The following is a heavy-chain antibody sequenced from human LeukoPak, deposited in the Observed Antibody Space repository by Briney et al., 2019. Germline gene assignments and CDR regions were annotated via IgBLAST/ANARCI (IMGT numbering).Heavy chain of an antibody. CDR1: GFTFSNAW. J-gene: IGHJ4*02. CDR2: SKSKTDGGTT. V-gene: IGHV3-15*01. D-gene: IGHD1-14*01. Sequence: GGSLRLSCAASGFTFSNAWMTWVRKGPGKGPELVCRSKSKTDGGTTDYAAPVKGRFTISSDDSKNTLYLQINSMKAEETAVYYCTILTGIPQFDYWGQGTLVTVSS. CDR3: TILTGIPQFDY.